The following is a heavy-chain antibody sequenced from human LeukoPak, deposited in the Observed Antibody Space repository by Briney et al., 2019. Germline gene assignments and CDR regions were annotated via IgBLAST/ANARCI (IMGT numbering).Heavy chain of an antibody. V-gene: IGHV3-23*01. CDR1: GFTLSRYA. D-gene: IGHD1-26*01. CDR2: ISGSGGST. Sequence: PGGSLRLPCAASGFTLSRYAMSWVRQAPGKGLEWGSAISGSGGSTYYADSVKGRFTISRDNSKNTLYLQMNSLRAEDTAVYYCAKDRSGSYSGTFDYWGQGTLVTVSS. CDR3: AKDRSGSYSGTFDY. J-gene: IGHJ4*02.